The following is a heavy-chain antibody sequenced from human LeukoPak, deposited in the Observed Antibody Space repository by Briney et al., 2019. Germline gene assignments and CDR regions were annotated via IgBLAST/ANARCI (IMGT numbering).Heavy chain of an antibody. V-gene: IGHV4-31*03. CDR1: GGSISSGGYY. D-gene: IGHD3-16*02. CDR3: ARDEAPSTSWQFDY. CDR2: IYYSGST. Sequence: PSQTLSLTCTVSGGSISSGGYYWSWIRQHPGKGLEWIGYIYYSGSTYYNPSLKSRVTISVDTSKNQFSLKLSSVTAADTAVYYCARDEAPSTSWQFDYWGQGTLVTVSS. J-gene: IGHJ4*02.